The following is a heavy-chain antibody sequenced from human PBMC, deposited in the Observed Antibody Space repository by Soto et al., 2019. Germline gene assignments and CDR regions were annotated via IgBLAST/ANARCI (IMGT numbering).Heavy chain of an antibody. CDR3: ARDLAPTTVTPFDY. CDR1: GFTFSSYW. Sequence: EVQLVESGGGLVQPGGSLRLSCAASGFTFSSYWMSWVRQAPGKGLEWVANIKQDGSEKYYVDYVKGRFTISRDNAKNSLYLQMNSLRAEDTAVYYCARDLAPTTVTPFDYWGQGTLVTVSS. D-gene: IGHD4-17*01. V-gene: IGHV3-7*01. CDR2: IKQDGSEK. J-gene: IGHJ4*02.